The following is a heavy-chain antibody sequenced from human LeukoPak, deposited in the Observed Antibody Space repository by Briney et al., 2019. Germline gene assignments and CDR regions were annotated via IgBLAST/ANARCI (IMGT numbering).Heavy chain of an antibody. J-gene: IGHJ4*02. CDR1: GGSISSGSYY. CDR2: IYTSGST. Sequence: PSQTLSLTCTVSGGSISSGSYYRRWVRQPAGKGLEWIGRIYTSGSTNYHPSLKSRVTISVDTSKNQFSLMLSSVAAADTAVYYCARAGFGELLTPLEYYFDYWGQGTLVTVSS. CDR3: ARAGFGELLTPLEYYFDY. D-gene: IGHD3-10*01. V-gene: IGHV4-61*02.